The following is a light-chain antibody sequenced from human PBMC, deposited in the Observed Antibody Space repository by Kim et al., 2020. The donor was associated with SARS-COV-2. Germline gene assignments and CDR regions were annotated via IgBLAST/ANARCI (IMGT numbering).Light chain of an antibody. J-gene: IGKJ3*01. CDR1: QGISNS. V-gene: IGKV1-17*03. CDR3: LQYKSYPLT. CDR2: AAS. Sequence: ASVGDRVTITFRASQGISNSLAWFQQRPGKVPKRLIYAASSLQSGVPSRFSGSGSGTQFTLTISSLLPEDFATYYCLQYKSYPLTFGPGTKVDIK.